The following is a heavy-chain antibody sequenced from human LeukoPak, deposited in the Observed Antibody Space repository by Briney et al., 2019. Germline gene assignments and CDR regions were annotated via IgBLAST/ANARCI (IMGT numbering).Heavy chain of an antibody. Sequence: SETLSLTCTVSGGSISSGGYYWSWIRQPPGKGLEWIGYIYHSGSTYYNPSLKSRVTISVDRSKNQFSLKLSSVTAADTAVYYCARDSQGGFGELFFYYGMDVWGQGTTVTVSS. J-gene: IGHJ6*02. V-gene: IGHV4-30-2*01. CDR2: IYHSGST. CDR1: GGSISSGGYY. D-gene: IGHD3-10*01. CDR3: ARDSQGGFGELFFYYGMDV.